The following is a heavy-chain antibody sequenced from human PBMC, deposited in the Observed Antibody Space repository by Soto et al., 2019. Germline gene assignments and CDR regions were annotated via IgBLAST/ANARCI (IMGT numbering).Heavy chain of an antibody. V-gene: IGHV3-9*01. J-gene: IGHJ6*03. CDR2: ITWHSDGI. CDR1: GFNFNGHG. D-gene: IGHD3-10*01. CDR3: AKEHSGSSGNMAV. Sequence: EVQLVESGGGLVQPGRSLRLSCIASGFNFNGHGMHWVRQAPGKGLEWVSGITWHSDGIGYADSVKGRFTISRDNAKNSLYLQMNSLRVEETDLYYCAKEHSGSSGNMAVWGKGTTVTVSS.